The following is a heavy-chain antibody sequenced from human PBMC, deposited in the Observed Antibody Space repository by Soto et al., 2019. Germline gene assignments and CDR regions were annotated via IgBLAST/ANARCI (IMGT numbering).Heavy chain of an antibody. CDR3: ARNAPYYYGSGSYYNGGFDY. CDR2: IYTSGST. V-gene: IGHV4-4*07. CDR1: GGSISSYY. Sequence: PSETLSLTCTVSGGSISSYYWSWIRQPAGKGLEWIGRIYTSGSTNYNPSLKSRVTMSVDTSKNQFSLKLSSVTAADTAVYYCARNAPYYYGSGSYYNGGFDYWGQGTLVTVSS. D-gene: IGHD3-10*01. J-gene: IGHJ4*02.